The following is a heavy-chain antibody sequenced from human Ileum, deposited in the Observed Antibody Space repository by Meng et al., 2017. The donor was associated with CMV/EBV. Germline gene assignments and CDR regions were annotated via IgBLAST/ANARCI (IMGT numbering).Heavy chain of an antibody. Sequence: QVHLQESGPGLVKPSETLSLTCAVSGGSISTYYWTWVRQPAGKGLEWIGRINAGGSTNDNPSLKSRVSMSVDTSKNQFSLKVTSVTAAVTAVYYCAREENTVNQFEYWGQGTLVTVSS. V-gene: IGHV4-4*07. CDR1: GGSISTYY. CDR2: INAGGST. D-gene: IGHD4-17*01. CDR3: AREENTVNQFEY. J-gene: IGHJ4*02.